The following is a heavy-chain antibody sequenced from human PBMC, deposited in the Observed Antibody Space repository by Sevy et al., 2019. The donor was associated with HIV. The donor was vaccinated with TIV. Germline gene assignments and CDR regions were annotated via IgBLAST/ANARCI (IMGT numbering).Heavy chain of an antibody. CDR3: ATKGGSRHNDAFDT. CDR1: GFSFTWYW. Sequence: GGSLRLSCAASGFSFTWYWMSWVRQTPEKGLEWVANIKQDGSDKNYVDSVKGRSTISRDNAKNSLYLQMNSLRAEETAFYYWATKGGSRHNDAFDTWGQGTMVTVSS. D-gene: IGHD3-10*01. CDR2: IKQDGSDK. V-gene: IGHV3-7*01. J-gene: IGHJ3*02.